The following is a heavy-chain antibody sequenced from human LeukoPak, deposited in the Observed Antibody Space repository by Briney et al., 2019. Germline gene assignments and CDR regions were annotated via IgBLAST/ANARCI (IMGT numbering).Heavy chain of an antibody. CDR2: IYYSGST. CDR3: ARGRLGRQHASFFDS. V-gene: IGHV4-59*08. J-gene: IGHJ4*01. Sequence: SETLSLTCSVSDGSMGTYYWGWIRQPPGKRLEWIGYIYYSGSTTYNPSLKSRVTVSVDTSKNQFSLKLTSMTAADTAVYYCARGRLGRQHASFFDSWGHGTLVTVSS. CDR1: DGSMGTYY. D-gene: IGHD2-2*01.